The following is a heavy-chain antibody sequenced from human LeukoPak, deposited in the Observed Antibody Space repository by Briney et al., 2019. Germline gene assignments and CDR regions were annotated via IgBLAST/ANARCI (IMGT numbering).Heavy chain of an antibody. CDR1: GGSISSYY. D-gene: IGHD5-18*01. Sequence: SETLSLTCTVSGGSISSYYWSWIRQPPGKGLEWIGYIYYSGSTNYNPSLKSRVTISVDTSKDQFSLKLRSVTAADTAVYYCARTTEGGYSYGYFYYYYMDVWGKGTTVTISS. CDR3: ARTTEGGYSYGYFYYYYMDV. J-gene: IGHJ6*03. CDR2: IYYSGST. V-gene: IGHV4-59*01.